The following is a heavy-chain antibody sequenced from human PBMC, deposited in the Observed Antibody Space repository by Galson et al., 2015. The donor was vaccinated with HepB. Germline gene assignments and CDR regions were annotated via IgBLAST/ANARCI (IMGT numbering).Heavy chain of an antibody. CDR3: ARADPWSDYYDSSGYYNY. V-gene: IGHV3-30*04. J-gene: IGHJ4*02. CDR2: ISYDGSNK. Sequence: SLRLSCAASGFTFSSYAMHWVRQAPGKGLEWVAVISYDGSNKYYADSVKGRFTISRDNSKNTLYLQMNSLRAEDTAVYYCARADPWSDYYDSSGYYNYWGQGTLVTVSS. CDR1: GFTFSSYA. D-gene: IGHD3-22*01.